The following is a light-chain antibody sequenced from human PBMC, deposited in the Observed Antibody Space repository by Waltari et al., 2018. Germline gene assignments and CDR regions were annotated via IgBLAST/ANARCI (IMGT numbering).Light chain of an antibody. Sequence: DIVMTQSPLSLPVSPGEPASISCRSSQRLLHSSGYTFLDWYLQKPGQSPQRLIYLVSNRASGVPDRFSGSGSGTDFTLKISRVEAEDVGVYYCMQARQTPWTFGQGTKVEIK. J-gene: IGKJ1*01. CDR3: MQARQTPWT. CDR2: LVS. V-gene: IGKV2-28*01. CDR1: QRLLHSSGYTF.